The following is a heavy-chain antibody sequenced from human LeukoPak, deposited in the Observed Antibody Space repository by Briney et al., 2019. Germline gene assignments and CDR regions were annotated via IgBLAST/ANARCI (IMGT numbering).Heavy chain of an antibody. J-gene: IGHJ6*03. CDR2: ISSSGSHI. V-gene: IGHV3-21*01. CDR3: ARGGLYSSSSYYYYIDV. CDR1: GFTFSSHS. D-gene: IGHD6-6*01. Sequence: KSGGSLRLSCAASGFTFSSHSMNWVRQAPGKGLDYVSSISSSGSHIYYADSVKGRFTISRDNAKNSLYLQMNSLRAAATAVYYCARGGLYSSSSYYYYIDVWGKGTTVTVSS.